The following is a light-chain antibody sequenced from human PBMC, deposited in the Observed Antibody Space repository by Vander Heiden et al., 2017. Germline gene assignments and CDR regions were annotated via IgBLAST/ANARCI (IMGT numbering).Light chain of an antibody. CDR3: QQYNNWPSLLT. CDR2: GAS. CDR1: QSVSSN. Sequence: EIVMTQSPATLSVSPGERATLSCRASQSVSSNLAWYQQKPGQAPRLLIYGASTRATGIPARFSGSGSGTEFTLTISSLQSEDFAVYFCQQYNNWPSLLTFGGGIKVEIK. J-gene: IGKJ4*01. V-gene: IGKV3-15*01.